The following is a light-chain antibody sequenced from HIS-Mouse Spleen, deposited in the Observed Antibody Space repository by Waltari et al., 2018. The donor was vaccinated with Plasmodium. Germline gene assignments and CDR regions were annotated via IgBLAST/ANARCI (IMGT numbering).Light chain of an antibody. J-gene: IGKJ2*01. Sequence: DIQITQSPSTLSASVGDSVNITCRASQSISSWLAWYQQKPVKAPKLLIYKASSLESGVPSRFSGSGSGTEFTLTISSLQPDDFATYYCQQYNSYSYTFGQGTKLEIK. CDR2: KAS. V-gene: IGKV1-5*03. CDR1: QSISSW. CDR3: QQYNSYSYT.